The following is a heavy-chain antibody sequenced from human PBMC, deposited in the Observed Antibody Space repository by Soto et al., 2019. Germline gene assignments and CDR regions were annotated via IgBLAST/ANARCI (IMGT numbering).Heavy chain of an antibody. D-gene: IGHD1-26*01. J-gene: IGHJ6*03. CDR3: ARDLKGSGDLLHYYYMDV. CDR2: INPNSGGT. Sequence: ASVKVSCKASGYTFTGYYMHWVRQAPGQGLEWMGWINPNSGGTNYAQKFQGWVTMTRDTSISTAYMELSRLRSDDTDVYYCARDLKGSGDLLHYYYMDVWGKGTTVTVSS. V-gene: IGHV1-2*04. CDR1: GYTFTGYY.